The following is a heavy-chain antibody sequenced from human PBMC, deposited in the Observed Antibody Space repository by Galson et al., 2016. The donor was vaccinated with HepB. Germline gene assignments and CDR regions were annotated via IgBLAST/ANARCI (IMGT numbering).Heavy chain of an antibody. CDR2: ISWNSDSI. D-gene: IGHD6-19*01. J-gene: IGHJ4*02. CDR1: GFTFSSYA. Sequence: SLRLSCAASGFTFSSYAMHWVRQAPGKGLEWVSGISWNSDSIGYADSVRGRFTISRDNAKNSLYLQMNSLRPEDTALCYCAKGSPGIAVPKPLTDWGQGTLVTVSS. V-gene: IGHV3-9*01. CDR3: AKGSPGIAVPKPLTD.